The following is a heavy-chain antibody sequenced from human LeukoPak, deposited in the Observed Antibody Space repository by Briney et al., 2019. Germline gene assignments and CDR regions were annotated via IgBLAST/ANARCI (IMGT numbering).Heavy chain of an antibody. V-gene: IGHV4-34*01. Sequence: SETLSLTCAVYGGSFSGYYWSWIRRPPGKGLEWIGEINHSGSTNYNPSLKSRVTISVDTSKNQFSLKLSSVTAADTAVYYCARGRIAARRYYGMDVWGQGTTVTVSS. D-gene: IGHD6-6*01. J-gene: IGHJ6*02. CDR1: GGSFSGYY. CDR2: INHSGST. CDR3: ARGRIAARRYYGMDV.